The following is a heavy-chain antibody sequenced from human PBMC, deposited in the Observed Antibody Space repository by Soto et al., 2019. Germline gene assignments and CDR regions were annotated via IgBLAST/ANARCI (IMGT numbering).Heavy chain of an antibody. Sequence: QITLKESGPTLVKPTQTLTLTCTFSGFSLSTSGVGVGWIRQPPGKALEWLAVIYWDDDKRSSSSLKSRLTITQDTSKNQVVLTMTNMDPVDTATYYCAHHPYYGLGSYSFDYWGQGILVTVSS. V-gene: IGHV2-5*02. CDR1: GFSLSTSGVG. CDR3: AHHPYYGLGSYSFDY. CDR2: IYWDDDK. J-gene: IGHJ4*02. D-gene: IGHD3-10*01.